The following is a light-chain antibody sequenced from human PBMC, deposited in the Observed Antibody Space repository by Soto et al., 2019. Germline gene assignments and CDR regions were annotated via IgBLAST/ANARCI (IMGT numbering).Light chain of an antibody. CDR1: QTIIGNY. CDR2: GAS. V-gene: IGKV3-20*01. Sequence: ESVLTQSPGTLSLSPGERATLSCRASQTIIGNYLAWYQQKPGQAPRLLIYGASNRATGVPDRFSGSYSGTDFSLPITRLEPEDFAVYYCEQHVNSVYIFGQGTRLEIK. CDR3: EQHVNSVYI. J-gene: IGKJ2*01.